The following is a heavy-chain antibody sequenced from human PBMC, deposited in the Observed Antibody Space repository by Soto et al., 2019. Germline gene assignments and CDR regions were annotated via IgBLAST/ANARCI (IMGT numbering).Heavy chain of an antibody. J-gene: IGHJ5*02. Sequence: SETLSLTCAVSGGSVSAAGYSWSWIRQPPGGGLEWIGYIYHSGTTLYNPSLKTRLTISLARSNTRFSLTLNSMTAADTAVYYCARAQFYSGSGNCYNLMFDPWGQATQVTVSS. V-gene: IGHV4-30-2*01. CDR3: ARAQFYSGSGNCYNLMFDP. CDR1: GGSVSAAGYS. CDR2: IYHSGTT. D-gene: IGHD3-10*01.